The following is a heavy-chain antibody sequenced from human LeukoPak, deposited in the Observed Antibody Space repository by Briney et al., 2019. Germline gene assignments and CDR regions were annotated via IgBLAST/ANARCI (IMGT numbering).Heavy chain of an antibody. CDR1: GFTFSSYG. CDR3: AKGGSYAFDY. J-gene: IGHJ4*02. V-gene: IGHV3-30*18. D-gene: IGHD2-15*01. Sequence: GGSLRLSCAASGFTFSSYGVHWVRQAPGKGLEWVAVISYDGSNKYYADSVKGRFTISRDNSKNTLYLQMNSLRAEDTAVYYCAKGGSYAFDYWGQGTLVTVSS. CDR2: ISYDGSNK.